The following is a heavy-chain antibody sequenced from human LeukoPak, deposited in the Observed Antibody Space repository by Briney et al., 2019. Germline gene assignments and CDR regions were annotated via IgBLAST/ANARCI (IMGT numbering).Heavy chain of an antibody. V-gene: IGHV1-2*02. CDR2: INPNSGGT. J-gene: IGHJ4*02. CDR1: GYTFTGYY. CDR3: ARDFSVVVTAMNLDY. Sequence: GASVKVSCKASGYTFTGYYMHWVRQAPGQGLEWMGWINPNSGGTNYAQKFQSRVTMTRDTSISTAYMELSRLRSDDTAVYYCARDFSVVVTAMNLDYWGQGTLVTVSS. D-gene: IGHD2-21*02.